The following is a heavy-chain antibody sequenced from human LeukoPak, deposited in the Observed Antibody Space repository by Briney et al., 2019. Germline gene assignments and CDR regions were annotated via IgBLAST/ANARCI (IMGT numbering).Heavy chain of an antibody. D-gene: IGHD3-22*01. V-gene: IGHV3-15*01. Sequence: GSLRLSCAASGFTFSNAWMSWVRQAPGKGLEWVGRIKSKTDGGTTDYAAPVKGRLTISRDDSKNTLYLQMNSLKTEDTAVYYCTTGAYDSSGYYYLDYWGQGTLVTVSS. CDR2: IKSKTDGGTT. CDR1: GFTFSNAW. CDR3: TTGAYDSSGYYYLDY. J-gene: IGHJ4*02.